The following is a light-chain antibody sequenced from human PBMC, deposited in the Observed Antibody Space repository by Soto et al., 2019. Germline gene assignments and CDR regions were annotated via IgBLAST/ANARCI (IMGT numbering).Light chain of an antibody. V-gene: IGLV2-14*01. CDR3: SSYTGSSTARV. Sequence: QSALTQPASVSGSPGQSITISCTGTSSDVGGYNYVSWYQQHPGKAPKLMIYDVSNRPSGVSNRFSGSKSGNTASLTISGLQAEDEADYYFSSYTGSSTARVFGGVTKLTVL. CDR1: SSDVGGYNY. CDR2: DVS. J-gene: IGLJ2*01.